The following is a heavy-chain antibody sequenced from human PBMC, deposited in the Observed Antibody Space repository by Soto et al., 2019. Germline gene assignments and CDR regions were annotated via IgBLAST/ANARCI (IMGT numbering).Heavy chain of an antibody. V-gene: IGHV3-74*01. CDR2: INSDGSST. CDR1: GFTFSSYW. Sequence: GGSLRLSCAASGFTFSSYWMHWVRQAPGKGLVWVSRINSDGSSTSYADSVKGRFTISRDNAKNTLYLQMNSLRAEDTAVYYCARASITMIGRVFDYWGQGTLVTVSS. J-gene: IGHJ4*02. CDR3: ARASITMIGRVFDY. D-gene: IGHD3-22*01.